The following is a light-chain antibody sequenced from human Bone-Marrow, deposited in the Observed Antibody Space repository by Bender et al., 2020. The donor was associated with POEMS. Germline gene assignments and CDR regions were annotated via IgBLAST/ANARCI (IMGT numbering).Light chain of an antibody. CDR3: AVWDDSLNGWV. V-gene: IGLV1-44*01. J-gene: IGLJ3*02. Sequence: QSVLTQPPSASGTPGQRVTISCSGGSSNIGAHAVNWYQHLPGTAPKLLIYSSHQRPSEVPDRFSGSRSGTPASLAISGLQSEDEADYYCAVWDDSLNGWVFGGGTKLTVL. CDR1: SSNIGAHA. CDR2: SSH.